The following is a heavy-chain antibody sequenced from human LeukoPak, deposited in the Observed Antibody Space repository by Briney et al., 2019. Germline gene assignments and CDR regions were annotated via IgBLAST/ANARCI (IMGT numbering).Heavy chain of an antibody. CDR2: ISGSGGST. CDR1: GFTFSSYA. CDR3: AKPGSSDIVVVPAAIPYYYYYYYMDV. J-gene: IGHJ6*03. D-gene: IGHD2-2*01. Sequence: GGSLRLSCAASGFTFSSYAMSWVRQAPGKGLEWVSAISGSGGSTYYADSVKGRFTISRDNSKNTLYLQMNSLRAEDTAVYYCAKPGSSDIVVVPAAIPYYYYYYYMDVWGKGTTVTVSS. V-gene: IGHV3-23*01.